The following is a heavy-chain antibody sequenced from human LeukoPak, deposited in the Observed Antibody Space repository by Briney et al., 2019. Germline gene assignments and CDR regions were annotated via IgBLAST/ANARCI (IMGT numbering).Heavy chain of an antibody. V-gene: IGHV3-23*01. J-gene: IGHJ4*02. D-gene: IGHD3-10*01. CDR1: GFTFSSYA. Sequence: GGSLRLSCAASGFTFSSYAMSWVRQAPGKGLEWVSAISGSGGSTYYADSVKGRFTISRDNSKNTLYLQMNSLRAEDTAEYYCAKRGEVRVRGVISRGYFDYWGQGTLVTVSS. CDR3: AKRGEVRVRGVISRGYFDY. CDR2: ISGSGGST.